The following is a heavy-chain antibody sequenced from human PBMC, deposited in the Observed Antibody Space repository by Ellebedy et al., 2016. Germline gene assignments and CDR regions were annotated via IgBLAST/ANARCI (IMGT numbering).Heavy chain of an antibody. CDR3: ARVGCSGGICYHYYGMDV. J-gene: IGHJ6*02. CDR2: INPNSGGT. Sequence: ASVKVSCKASGYTFTGYYMHWVRQAPGQGLEWMGWINPNSGGTNYAQKFQGWVTMTRDTSISTAYMELSRLRSDDTAVYYCARVGCSGGICYHYYGMDVWGQGTTVTVSS. CDR1: GYTFTGYY. V-gene: IGHV1-2*04. D-gene: IGHD2-15*01.